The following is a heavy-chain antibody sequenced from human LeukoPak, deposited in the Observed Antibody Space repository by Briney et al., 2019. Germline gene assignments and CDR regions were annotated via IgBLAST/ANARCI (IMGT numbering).Heavy chain of an antibody. CDR3: ARDKGISRYLIDY. Sequence: PGGSLRLSCVVSGFTFSSYSMNWARQAPGKGLEWVSYISSSSSTIYYADSVKGRLTISRDNAKDSLYLQMNSLRAEDTAVYYCARDKGISRYLIDYWGQGTLVTVSS. V-gene: IGHV3-48*01. CDR2: ISSSSSTI. J-gene: IGHJ4*02. D-gene: IGHD3-22*01. CDR1: GFTFSSYS.